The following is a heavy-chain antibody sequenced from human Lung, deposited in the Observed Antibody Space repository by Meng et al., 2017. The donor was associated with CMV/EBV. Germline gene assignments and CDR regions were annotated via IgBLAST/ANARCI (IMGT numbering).Heavy chain of an antibody. CDR1: TFTFNDYW. D-gene: IGHD5-18*01. CDR3: ARARGYGPRYYGMDV. V-gene: IGHV3-7*01. J-gene: IGHJ6*02. CDR2: IKEDGSEK. Sequence: GGSLRLXXAASTFTFNDYWMSWVRQAPGKGLEWVANIKEDGSEKYYVDSVKGRFTISRDNAKNSLYLQMYSLRAEDTAVYYCARARGYGPRYYGMDVWGQGTXVTVAS.